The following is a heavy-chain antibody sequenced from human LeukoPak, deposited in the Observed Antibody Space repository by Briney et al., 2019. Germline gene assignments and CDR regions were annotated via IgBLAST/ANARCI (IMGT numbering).Heavy chain of an antibody. Sequence: SETLSLTCTVSGGSISSSSYYWGWIRQPPGKGLEWIGSIYYSGSTYYNPSLKSRVTISVDTSKNQFSLKLSSVTAADTAVYYCARGGYYYLDIWGKGTTVTVSS. J-gene: IGHJ6*03. CDR1: GGSISSSSYY. CDR2: IYYSGST. CDR3: ARGGYYYLDI. V-gene: IGHV4-39*07.